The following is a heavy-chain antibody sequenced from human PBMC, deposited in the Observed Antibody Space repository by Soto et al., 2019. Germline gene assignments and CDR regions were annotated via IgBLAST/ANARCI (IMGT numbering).Heavy chain of an antibody. CDR1: GGSFSGYY. Sequence: QVQLQQWGAGLLKPSETLSLTCAVYGGSFSGYYWSWIRQPPGKGLAWIGEINQSGSTNYNPSLKRRVTISVDTSKYQFSLKLSSVTAADTAVYYCARSYYYDSSGYYYGTDYWGQGTLVTVSS. CDR2: INQSGST. J-gene: IGHJ4*02. V-gene: IGHV4-34*01. D-gene: IGHD3-22*01. CDR3: ARSYYYDSSGYYYGTDY.